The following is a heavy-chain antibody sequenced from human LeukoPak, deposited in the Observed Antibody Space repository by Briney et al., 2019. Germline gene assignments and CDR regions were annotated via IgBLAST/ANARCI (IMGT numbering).Heavy chain of an antibody. CDR3: ARGPKTYYYDSSGYYYY. J-gene: IGHJ4*02. CDR1: GYTFTGYY. D-gene: IGHD3-22*01. CDR2: INPNSGGT. Sequence: ASVKVSCKASGYTFTGYYMHWVRQAPGQGLECMGRINPNSGGTNYAQKFQGRVTMTRDTSISTAYMELSRLRSDDTAVYYCARGPKTYYYDSSGYYYYWGQGTLVTVSS. V-gene: IGHV1-2*06.